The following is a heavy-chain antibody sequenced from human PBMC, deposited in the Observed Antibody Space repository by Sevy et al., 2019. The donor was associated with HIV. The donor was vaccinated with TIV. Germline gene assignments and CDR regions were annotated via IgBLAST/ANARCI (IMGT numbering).Heavy chain of an antibody. CDR2: VTSEGTT. CDR1: GLTLTTTG. D-gene: IGHD3-16*01. CDR3: AGGDTTMITDLDY. Sequence: GGSLRLSCAASGLTLTTTGMSWVRQAPGKGLEGVAGVTSEGTTYYADSVRDRFTVSRDNSKNTLYLQLNSLRADGTAVFYCAGGDTTMITDLDYWGQGTLVTVSS. V-gene: IGHV3-23*01. J-gene: IGHJ4*02.